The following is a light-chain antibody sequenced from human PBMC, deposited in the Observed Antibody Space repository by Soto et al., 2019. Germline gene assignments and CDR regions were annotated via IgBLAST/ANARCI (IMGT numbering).Light chain of an antibody. J-gene: IGKJ5*01. CDR2: AAS. Sequence: EIVLTQSPVTLSLSPGERATLSCRASQSISNDLGWYQQRPGQPPRLLIYAASNRARGIPARFSGSGSGIDFSPAISSLETEDFAVYYCQQCSDWPPITFGQGTRLEI. V-gene: IGKV3-11*01. CDR3: QQCSDWPPIT. CDR1: QSISND.